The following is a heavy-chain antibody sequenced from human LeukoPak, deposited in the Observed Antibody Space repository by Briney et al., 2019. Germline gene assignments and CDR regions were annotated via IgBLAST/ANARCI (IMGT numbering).Heavy chain of an antibody. CDR2: IRSKAHRYAT. V-gene: IGHV3-73*01. J-gene: IGHJ4*02. CDR1: GFTFNGSA. Sequence: GGSLRLSCATSGFTFNGSALHWVRQASGQGLEWVGRIRSKAHRYATAYAASVKGRFTVSRVDSKNMAYLQMNSLKTEDTAIYYCTRRHYGDYVVDNWGQGTLVTVSS. CDR3: TRRHYGDYVVDN. D-gene: IGHD4-17*01.